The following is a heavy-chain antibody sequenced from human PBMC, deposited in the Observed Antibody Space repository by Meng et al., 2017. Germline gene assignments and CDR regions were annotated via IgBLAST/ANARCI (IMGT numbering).Heavy chain of an antibody. D-gene: IGHD4-17*01. CDR1: GFTFSIYW. J-gene: IGHJ4*02. CDR3: ARTRTVTTYGY. V-gene: IGHV3-7*01. CDR2: IKQDGSEK. Sequence: GESLEISCAASGFTFSIYWMSWVRQAPGTGLEWVANIKQDGSEKYYVDSVKGRFTISRDNAKNSLYLQMASLRAEDTAVYYCARTRTVTTYGYWGQGALVTVSS.